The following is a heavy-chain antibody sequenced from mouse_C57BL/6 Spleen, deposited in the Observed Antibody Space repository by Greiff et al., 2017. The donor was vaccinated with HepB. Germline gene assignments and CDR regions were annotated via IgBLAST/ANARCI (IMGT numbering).Heavy chain of an antibody. V-gene: IGHV1-72*01. Sequence: VQLQQSGAELVKPGASVKLSCKASGYTFTSYWMHWVKQRPGRGLEWIGRIDPNSGGTKYNEKFKSKATLTVDKPSSTAYMQRSSLTSEDSAVYYCAREGASYYSNYGAYWGQGTLVTVSA. J-gene: IGHJ3*01. D-gene: IGHD2-5*01. CDR2: IDPNSGGT. CDR1: GYTFTSYW. CDR3: AREGASYYSNYGAY.